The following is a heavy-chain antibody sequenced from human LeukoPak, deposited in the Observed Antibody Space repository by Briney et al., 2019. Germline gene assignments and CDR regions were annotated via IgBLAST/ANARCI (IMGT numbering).Heavy chain of an antibody. D-gene: IGHD2-15*01. CDR3: ARRLQRHFDY. V-gene: IGHV5-10-1*01. J-gene: IGHJ4*02. CDR2: IDPSDSYT. CDR1: GYSFTSYW. Sequence: GESLKISCKGSGYSFTSYWISWVRQMPGKGPEWMGRIDPSDSYTNYSPSFQGHVTISVDKSISPAYLQWSSLKASDTAMYYCARRLQRHFDYWGQGTLVTVSS.